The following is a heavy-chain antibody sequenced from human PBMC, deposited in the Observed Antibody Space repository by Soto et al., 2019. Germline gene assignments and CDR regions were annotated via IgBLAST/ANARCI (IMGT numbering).Heavy chain of an antibody. V-gene: IGHV3-23*01. Sequence: PGGSLRLSCAASGFTFSSYAMSWVRQAPGKGLEWVSAISGSGGSTYYADSVKGRFTISRDNSKNTLYLQMNSLRAEDTAVYYCAKGQNYGSGSYYNGHFDYWGQGTLVTVSS. J-gene: IGHJ4*02. CDR1: GFTFSSYA. D-gene: IGHD3-10*01. CDR3: AKGQNYGSGSYYNGHFDY. CDR2: ISGSGGST.